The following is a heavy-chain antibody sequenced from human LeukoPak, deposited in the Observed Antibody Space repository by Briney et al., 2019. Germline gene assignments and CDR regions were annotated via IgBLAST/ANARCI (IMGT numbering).Heavy chain of an antibody. CDR3: AKDHYGSGSYHFDY. J-gene: IGHJ4*02. V-gene: IGHV3-30*18. D-gene: IGHD3-10*01. CDR2: ISYDGSNK. Sequence: GGSLRLSCAASGFTFSSYGMYGVRQAPGKGLEWVAVISYDGSNKYYADSVKGRFTISRDNSKSTLYLQMNSLRAEDTAVYYCAKDHYGSGSYHFDYWGQGTLVTVSS. CDR1: GFTFSSYG.